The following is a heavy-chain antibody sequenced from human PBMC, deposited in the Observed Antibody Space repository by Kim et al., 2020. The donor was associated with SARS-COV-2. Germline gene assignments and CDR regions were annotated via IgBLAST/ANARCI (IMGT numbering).Heavy chain of an antibody. CDR3: AKDIRQGAVAGIDY. Sequence: GGSLRLSCAASGFTFSSYGMHWVRQAPGKGLEWVAVISYDGSNKYYADSVKGRFTISRDNSKNTLYLQMNSLRAEDTAVYYCAKDIRQGAVAGIDYWGQGTLVTVSS. CDR2: ISYDGSNK. J-gene: IGHJ4*02. CDR1: GFTFSSYG. V-gene: IGHV3-30*18. D-gene: IGHD6-19*01.